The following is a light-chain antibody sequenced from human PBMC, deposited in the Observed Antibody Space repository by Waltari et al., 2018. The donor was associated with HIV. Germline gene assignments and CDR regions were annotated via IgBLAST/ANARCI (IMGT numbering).Light chain of an antibody. CDR2: NVS. V-gene: IGLV2-11*01. CDR3: CSYAGSYTLV. CDR1: SSDVGGYNY. Sequence: QSALTQPRSVSWSPGQSVTISCTGTSSDVGGYNYVSWYQHHPGKAPKLMIYNVSKRPSGVPYLFSGSKSGNTASLTISGLQAEDEADYYCCSYAGSYTLVFGGGTTLTVL. J-gene: IGLJ2*01.